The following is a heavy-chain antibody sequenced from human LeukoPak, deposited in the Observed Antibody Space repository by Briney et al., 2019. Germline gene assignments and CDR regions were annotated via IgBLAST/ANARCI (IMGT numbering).Heavy chain of an antibody. V-gene: IGHV3-23*01. CDR3: AKAAVPGSKYYFDY. D-gene: IGHD3-10*01. Sequence: GGSLRLSCAASGFTFSSYAMSWVRQAPWKGLEWVSGISGSGSSTYYADSVKGRFTISRDNSKNTLYLQMNTLRAEDTAVYYCAKAAVPGSKYYFDYWGQGTLVFVSS. CDR1: GFTFSSYA. CDR2: ISGSGSST. J-gene: IGHJ4*02.